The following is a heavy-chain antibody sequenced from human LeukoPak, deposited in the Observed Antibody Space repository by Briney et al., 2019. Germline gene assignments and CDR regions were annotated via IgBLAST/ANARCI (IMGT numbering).Heavy chain of an antibody. Sequence: ASVKVSCKASGDTFSSYAISWVRQAPGQGLEWMGGIIPIFGTANYAQKFQGRVTITTDESTSTAYMELSSLRSEDTAVYYCARGPYLNYYDSSGYYDYWGQGTLVTVSS. CDR3: ARGPYLNYYDSSGYYDY. V-gene: IGHV1-69*05. D-gene: IGHD3-22*01. CDR2: IIPIFGTA. J-gene: IGHJ4*02. CDR1: GDTFSSYA.